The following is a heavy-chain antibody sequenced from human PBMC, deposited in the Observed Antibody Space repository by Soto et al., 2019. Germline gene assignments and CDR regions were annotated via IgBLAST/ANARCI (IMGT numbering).Heavy chain of an antibody. CDR2: INPSVGST. CDR3: ARENYSNYFDY. D-gene: IGHD4-4*01. CDR1: GYTFTNYY. J-gene: IGHJ4*02. Sequence: ASVKVSCKASGYTFTNYYLHWVRQAPGQGLQWMGIINPSVGSTTYVQSLQGRVTMTRDTSTNTVYMELSSLRSEDTALYYCARENYSNYFDYWGQGTLVTVSS. V-gene: IGHV1-46*04.